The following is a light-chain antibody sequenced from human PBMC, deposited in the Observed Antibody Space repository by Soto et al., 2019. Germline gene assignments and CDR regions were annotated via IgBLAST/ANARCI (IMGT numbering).Light chain of an antibody. CDR2: GAS. Sequence: EIVLTQSPGTLSLSPGERATLSCRASQSVSSSYLAWYQQKPGQAPRLLIYGASSRATGIPDTFSCSGSGTDFTLTISRLEPEDFAVYYCQQYGSTPLVTFGQGTRLEIK. J-gene: IGKJ5*01. V-gene: IGKV3-20*01. CDR1: QSVSSSY. CDR3: QQYGSTPLVT.